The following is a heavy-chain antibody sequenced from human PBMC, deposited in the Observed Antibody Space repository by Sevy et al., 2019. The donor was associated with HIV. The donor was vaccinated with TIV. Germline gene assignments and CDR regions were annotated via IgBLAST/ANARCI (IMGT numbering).Heavy chain of an antibody. CDR2: IKQDGSEK. D-gene: IGHD3-22*01. Sequence: GGSLRLSCAASGFTFSSYWMSWVRQAPGKGLEWVANIKQDGSEKYYVDSVKGRFTISRDNAKNSLYLQMNSLRAEDTAVYYCASVTLYYYDSSGYPIDYWGQGTLVTVSS. CDR3: ASVTLYYYDSSGYPIDY. V-gene: IGHV3-7*01. CDR1: GFTFSSYW. J-gene: IGHJ4*02.